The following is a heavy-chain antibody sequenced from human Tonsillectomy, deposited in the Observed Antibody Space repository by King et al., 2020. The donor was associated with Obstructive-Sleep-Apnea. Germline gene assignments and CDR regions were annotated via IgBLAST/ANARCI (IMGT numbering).Heavy chain of an antibody. V-gene: IGHV5-51*01. CDR1: GYSFTSYW. CDR3: ARHKGYYYDSSGYYYFDY. J-gene: IGHJ4*02. Sequence: VQLVQSGAEVKKPGESLKISCKGSGYSFTSYWICWVRQIPGKGLEWMGIIYPGDSDTRYSPSFQGQVTISADKSISTAYLQWSSLKASDTAMYYCARHKGYYYDSSGYYYFDYWGQGTLVTVSS. D-gene: IGHD3-22*01. CDR2: IYPGDSDT.